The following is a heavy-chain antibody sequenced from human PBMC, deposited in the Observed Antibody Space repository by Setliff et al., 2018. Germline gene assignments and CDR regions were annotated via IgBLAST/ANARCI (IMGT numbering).Heavy chain of an antibody. CDR3: AKDSRYCSGGSCSEPDAFDI. CDR1: GFTFSSYS. V-gene: IGHV3-30*02. Sequence: GGSLRLSCAASGFTFSSYSMNWVRQAPGKGLEWVAYYADSVKGRFTISSDNSKNTLFLQMNSLRAEDTAVYYCAKDSRYCSGGSCSEPDAFDIWGQGTMVTVSS. J-gene: IGHJ3*02. D-gene: IGHD2-15*01.